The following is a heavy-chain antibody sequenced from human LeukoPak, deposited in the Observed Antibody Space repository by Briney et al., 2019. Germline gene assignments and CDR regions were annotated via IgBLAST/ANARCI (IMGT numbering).Heavy chain of an antibody. J-gene: IGHJ4*02. CDR3: AKRSRGCYDY. D-gene: IGHD2-15*01. CDR2: VYSGDDGT. Sequence: GGSLRLSCAASGYTVSSDNMSWVRQTPGKGLEWVSVVYSGDDGTNYADSVRGRFTISRDDSKNTVYLQMNSLSVEDTGVYYCAKRSRGCYDYWGQGTLVTVSS. CDR1: GYTVSSDN. V-gene: IGHV3-66*02.